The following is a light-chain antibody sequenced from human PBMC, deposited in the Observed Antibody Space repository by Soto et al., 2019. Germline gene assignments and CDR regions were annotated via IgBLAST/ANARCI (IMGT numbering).Light chain of an antibody. J-gene: IGKJ2*01. CDR1: QTINNY. V-gene: IGKV1-39*01. CDR2: AAS. CDR3: QQSSSAPRI. Sequence: DIQMTQSPSSLSASVGDSVTITCRPSQTINNYINWYQQRPGKAPNLLIYAASNLQSGVPSRFSGGGSGTDFTLTISSLQPVDFATYYCQQSSSAPRIFGQGTKLEIK.